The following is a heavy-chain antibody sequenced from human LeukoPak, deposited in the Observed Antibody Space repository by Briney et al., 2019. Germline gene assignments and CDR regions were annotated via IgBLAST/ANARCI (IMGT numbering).Heavy chain of an antibody. V-gene: IGHV3-7*01. CDR1: GFTFSSYW. Sequence: GGSLRLSCAASGFTFSSYWMSWVRQAPGKGLEWVANIKQDGSEKYYVDSVKGRFTISRDNAKNSLYLQMNSLRAEDTAVYYCARDLVAVAGSLDYWGQGTLATVSS. CDR3: ARDLVAVAGSLDY. CDR2: IKQDGSEK. D-gene: IGHD6-19*01. J-gene: IGHJ4*02.